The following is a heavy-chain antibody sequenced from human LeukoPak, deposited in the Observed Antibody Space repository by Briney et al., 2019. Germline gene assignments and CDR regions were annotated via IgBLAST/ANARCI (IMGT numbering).Heavy chain of an antibody. D-gene: IGHD3-9*01. CDR2: ISHHGSNE. V-gene: IGHV3-30*14. J-gene: IGHJ4*02. Sequence: QAGGSLRLSCEASGFTFSTYPMHWVRQAPDKGLEWVAVISHHGSNEYYADSVKGRFTISRDNSKNTVYLQMNNPRVEDTAIYYCARVHDTTGYYHYFDSWGQGTLVTVSS. CDR3: ARVHDTTGYYHYFDS. CDR1: GFTFSTYP.